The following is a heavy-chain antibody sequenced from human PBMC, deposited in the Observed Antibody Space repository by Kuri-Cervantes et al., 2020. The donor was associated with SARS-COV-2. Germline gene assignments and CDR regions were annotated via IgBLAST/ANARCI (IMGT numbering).Heavy chain of an antibody. J-gene: IGHJ4*02. CDR2: IWYDGSNK. Sequence: GESLKISCAASGFTFSSYGMHWVRQAPGEGLGWVAVIWYDGSNKYYADSVKGRFTISRDNSKNTLYLQMNSLKAEDTAVYYCAREEYSSSWQTYYFDYWVQGTLVTVSS. D-gene: IGHD6-13*01. V-gene: IGHV3-33*01. CDR3: AREEYSSSWQTYYFDY. CDR1: GFTFSSYG.